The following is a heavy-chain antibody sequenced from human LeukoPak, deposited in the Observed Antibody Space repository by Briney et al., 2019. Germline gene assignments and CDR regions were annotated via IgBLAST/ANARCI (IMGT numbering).Heavy chain of an antibody. V-gene: IGHV1-18*01. CDR1: GYTFTSYG. D-gene: IGHD3-16*02. Sequence: ASVKVSCTASGYTFTSYGISWVRQAPGQGLEWMGWISAYNGNTNYAQKLQGRVTMTTDTSTSTAYMELRSLRSDDTAVYYCAKLSTGFLGELSSNDYWGQGTLVTVSS. J-gene: IGHJ4*02. CDR3: AKLSTGFLGELSSNDY. CDR2: ISAYNGNT.